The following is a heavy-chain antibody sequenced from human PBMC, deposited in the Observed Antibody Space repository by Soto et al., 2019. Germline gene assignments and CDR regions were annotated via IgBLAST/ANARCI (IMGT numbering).Heavy chain of an antibody. Sequence: GASVKVSCKASGYTFTSYGISWVRQAPGQGLEWMGWISAYNGDTNYAQKLQGRVTMTTDTSTSTAYMELRSLGSDDTAVYYCAREPVAASGKWFDPWGQGTLVTVSS. V-gene: IGHV1-18*01. CDR3: AREPVAASGKWFDP. J-gene: IGHJ5*02. D-gene: IGHD6-19*01. CDR1: GYTFTSYG. CDR2: ISAYNGDT.